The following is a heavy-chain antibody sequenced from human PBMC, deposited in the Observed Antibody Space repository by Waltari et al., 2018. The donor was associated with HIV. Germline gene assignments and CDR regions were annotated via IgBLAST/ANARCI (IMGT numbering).Heavy chain of an antibody. V-gene: IGHV5-51*01. D-gene: IGHD6-6*01. Sequence: EVPLEQSGAEWQKPGAPLKISGKASGFPFPTSWIAGVRQTPGKGPEWMGIIYTDDADTRHSPSFEGHVTISADKSTTTAYLQWTSLRASDSGIYYCARHRLGRAWFDPWGQGTLVTVAS. J-gene: IGHJ5*02. CDR1: GFPFPTSW. CDR2: IYTDDADT. CDR3: ARHRLGRAWFDP.